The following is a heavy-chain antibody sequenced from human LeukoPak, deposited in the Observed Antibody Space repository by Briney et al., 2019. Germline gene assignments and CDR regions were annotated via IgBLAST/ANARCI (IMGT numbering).Heavy chain of an antibody. D-gene: IGHD6-13*01. CDR2: IYHSGST. J-gene: IGHJ4*02. CDR3: ARARSRLPGIAAAPRY. CDR1: GSSISTDYY. V-gene: IGHV4-38-2*02. Sequence: SETLSLTCTVSGSSISTDYYWGWIRQPPGQGLEWIGSIYHSGSTYYNPSLKSRVTISVDRSKNQFSLKLSSVTAADTAVYYCARARSRLPGIAAAPRYWGQGTLVTVSS.